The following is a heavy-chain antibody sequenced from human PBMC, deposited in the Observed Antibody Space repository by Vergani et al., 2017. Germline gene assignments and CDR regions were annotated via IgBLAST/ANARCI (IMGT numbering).Heavy chain of an antibody. CDR1: GYTFSNYY. J-gene: IGHJ4*02. CDR2: INPSGGHT. V-gene: IGHV1-46*03. Sequence: QVQVVQSGAEVKKSGASVKVSCKTSGYTFSNYYMHWGRQAPGQGLEWMGIINPSGGHTNYAQKFQGRVTMTRDTSTSTVYMELSSLRSEDTAIYYCAIGDYGILTGYRYWGQGTLVTVSA. CDR3: AIGDYGILTGYRY. D-gene: IGHD3-9*01.